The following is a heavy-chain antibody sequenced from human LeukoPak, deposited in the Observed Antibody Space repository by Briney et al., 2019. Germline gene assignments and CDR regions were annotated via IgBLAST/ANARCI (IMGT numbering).Heavy chain of an antibody. CDR2: IYYSGST. CDR1: SGSIIINSYY. Sequence: SETLSLTCTVSSGSIIINSYYWGWIRQPPGKGLEWIGSIYYSGSTYYNPSLKSRVTISVDTSKNQFSLKLSSVTAADTAVYYCARHGWEYEMATAFNYYYYMDVWGKGTTVTVSS. CDR3: ARHGWEYEMATAFNYYYYMDV. J-gene: IGHJ6*03. V-gene: IGHV4-39*01. D-gene: IGHD5-24*01.